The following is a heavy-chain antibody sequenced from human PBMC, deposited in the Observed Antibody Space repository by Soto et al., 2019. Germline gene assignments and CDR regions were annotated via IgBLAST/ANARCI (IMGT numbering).Heavy chain of an antibody. CDR3: AREGPYCSGGSCYSVPGGMDV. CDR1: GGTFSSYA. CDR2: IIPIFGTA. V-gene: IGHV1-69*06. J-gene: IGHJ6*02. D-gene: IGHD2-15*01. Sequence: QVQLVQSGAEVKKPGSSVKVSCKASGGTFSSYAISWVRQAPGQGLEWMGGIIPIFGTANYAQKFQGRVTLTADKSTSTAYMELSSLRSEDTAVYYCAREGPYCSGGSCYSVPGGMDVWGQGTTVTVSS.